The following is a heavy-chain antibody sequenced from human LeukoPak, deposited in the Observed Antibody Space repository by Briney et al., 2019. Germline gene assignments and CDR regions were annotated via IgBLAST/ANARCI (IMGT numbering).Heavy chain of an antibody. CDR3: APSTPSEGGAFDI. CDR2: IIPILGIA. Sequence: SVTVSCKASRSTFSRYTISWVRQAPGQGLEWMGRIIPILGIANYAQKFQGRVTITADKSTSTAYMELSSLRSEATAVYSCAPSTPSEGGAFDIWGQGTMVAVSS. V-gene: IGHV1-69*02. D-gene: IGHD3-16*01. J-gene: IGHJ3*02. CDR1: RSTFSRYT.